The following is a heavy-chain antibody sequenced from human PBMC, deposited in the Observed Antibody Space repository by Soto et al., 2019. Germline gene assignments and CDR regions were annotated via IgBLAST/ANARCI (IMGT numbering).Heavy chain of an antibody. D-gene: IGHD1-26*01. CDR1: GGSISSYY. J-gene: IGHJ4*02. CDR2: IYYSGST. V-gene: IGHV4-59*12. CDR3: TRGLFSGSYYSGGWYYFDS. Sequence: PSETLSLTCTVSGGSISSYYWSWVRPPPGEGLEWIGYIYYSGSTNYNPSLKNRATISTMSNNKSSLELSSVTAADTAVYYCTRGLFSGSYYSGGWYYFDSWGQGTMVTVSS.